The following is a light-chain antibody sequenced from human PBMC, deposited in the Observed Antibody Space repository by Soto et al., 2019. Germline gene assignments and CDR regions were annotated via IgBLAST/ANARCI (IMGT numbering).Light chain of an antibody. V-gene: IGKV1-39*01. CDR1: QSISTY. Sequence: DIQISHSPSPLSSSFGDRVTITCRASQSISTYLNWYQQKPGKAPKLLIYGASSLQSGVPSRFSGSGSGTDFTLTISSLQPEDFGTYYCQQSFSTPRTFGQGTKVDIK. CDR2: GAS. J-gene: IGKJ1*01. CDR3: QQSFSTPRT.